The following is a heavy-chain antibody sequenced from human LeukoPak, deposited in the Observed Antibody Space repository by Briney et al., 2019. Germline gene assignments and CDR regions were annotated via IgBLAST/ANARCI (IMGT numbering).Heavy chain of an antibody. V-gene: IGHV4-59*01. CDR2: IYYTGST. Sequence: MSSETLSLTCSVSGGSINSYYWSWYRQPPGKGLEWIGYIYYTGSTNYNPSLKSRVTISVDTSKNQFSLKLSSVTAADTAVYYCARRESSGYYSPWGQGTLVTVSS. D-gene: IGHD3-22*01. CDR3: ARRESSGYYSP. CDR1: GGSINSYY. J-gene: IGHJ4*02.